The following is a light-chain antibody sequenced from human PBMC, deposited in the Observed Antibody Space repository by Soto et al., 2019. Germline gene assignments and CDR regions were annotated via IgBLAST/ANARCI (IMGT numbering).Light chain of an antibody. V-gene: IGLV4-69*01. CDR2: LNSDGRH. CDR3: QTWGTGIQV. Sequence: QLVLTQSPSASASLGASVKLTCTLSSGHSNNAIAWHQQQPEKGPRYLMKLNSDGRHYKGDGIPDRFSGSSSGAERYLTISSLQTEDEADYYCQTWGTGIQVFGGGTKVTVL. J-gene: IGLJ3*02. CDR1: SGHSNNA.